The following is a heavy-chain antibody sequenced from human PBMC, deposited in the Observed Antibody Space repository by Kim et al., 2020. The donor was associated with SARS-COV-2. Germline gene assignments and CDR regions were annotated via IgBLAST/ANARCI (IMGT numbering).Heavy chain of an antibody. D-gene: IGHD6-19*01. CDR1: GFTFSSYA. J-gene: IGHJ6*02. Sequence: GGSLRLSCAASGFTFSSYAMSWVRQAPGKGLEWVSAISGSGGSTYYADSVKGRFTISRDNSKNTLYLQMNSLRAEDTAVYYCAKDLAAYSSGWYEYYYYGMDVWGQGKTVTVSS. CDR3: AKDLAAYSSGWYEYYYYGMDV. V-gene: IGHV3-23*01. CDR2: ISGSGGST.